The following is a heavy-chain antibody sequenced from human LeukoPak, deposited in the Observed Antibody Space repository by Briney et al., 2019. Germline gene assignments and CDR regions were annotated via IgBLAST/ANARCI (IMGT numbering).Heavy chain of an antibody. D-gene: IGHD6-19*01. CDR2: ISGSGGGT. CDR1: GFTFSSYA. J-gene: IGHJ4*02. V-gene: IGHV3-23*01. CDR3: AKALQCLVLFDS. Sequence: GGSLRLSCAASGFTFSSYAMNWVRQAPGKGLEWVSAISGSGGGTYYADSVKGRFTISRDNSRNTVYLQMNSLRAEDTAIYYCAKALQCLVLFDSWGQGTLVTVSS.